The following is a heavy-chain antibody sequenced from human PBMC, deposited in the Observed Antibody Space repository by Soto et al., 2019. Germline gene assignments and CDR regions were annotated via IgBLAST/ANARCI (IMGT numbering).Heavy chain of an antibody. J-gene: IGHJ4*02. D-gene: IGHD2-21*02. V-gene: IGHV4-30-2*01. CDR1: GGSISSGGYS. CDR2: IYHSGST. Sequence: SEILSLTCAVSGGSISSGGYSWSWIRQPPGKGLEWIGYIYHSGSTYYNPSLKSRVTISVDKSKNQFSLKLSSVTAADTAVYYCAREGSCGGDCYFFDYWGQGTLVTVSS. CDR3: AREGSCGGDCYFFDY.